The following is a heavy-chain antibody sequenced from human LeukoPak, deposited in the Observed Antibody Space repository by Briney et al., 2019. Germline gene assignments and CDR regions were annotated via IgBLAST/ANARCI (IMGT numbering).Heavy chain of an antibody. V-gene: IGHV1-18*01. J-gene: IGHJ5*02. D-gene: IGHD1-26*01. Sequence: ASVKVSCKASGYTFTSYGISWVRQAPGQGLEWMGWISAYNGNTNYAQKLQGRVTMTRDMSTSTVYMELSSLRSEDTAVYYCAREQWELRSWFDPWGQGTLVTVSS. CDR3: AREQWELRSWFDP. CDR2: ISAYNGNT. CDR1: GYTFTSYG.